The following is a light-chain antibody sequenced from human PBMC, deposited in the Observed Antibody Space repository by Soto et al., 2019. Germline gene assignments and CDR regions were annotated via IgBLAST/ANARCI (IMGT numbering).Light chain of an antibody. Sequence: ELVLAQSPGTLSLSPGERATLSCRASQTVSTNYLAWYQQKPGQAPRLLIYGASKRATGIPDRFSGSGSGTDFTLTISSLEPEDFALYYCQQRSNWPITFGQGTRLEIK. CDR3: QQRSNWPIT. CDR1: QTVSTNY. V-gene: IGKV3D-20*02. J-gene: IGKJ5*01. CDR2: GAS.